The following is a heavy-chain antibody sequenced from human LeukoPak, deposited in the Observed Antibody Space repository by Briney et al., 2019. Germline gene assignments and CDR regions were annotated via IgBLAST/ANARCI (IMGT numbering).Heavy chain of an antibody. D-gene: IGHD3-9*01. V-gene: IGHV4-59*08. Sequence: SETLSLTCTVSGGSISSYYWSWIRQPPGKGLEWIGYIYYSGSTNYNPSLKSRVTISVDTSKNQFSLKLSSVTAADTAVYYCARTYYDILTGYYYGMDVWGQGTTVTVSS. J-gene: IGHJ6*02. CDR1: GGSISSYY. CDR3: ARTYYDILTGYYYGMDV. CDR2: IYYSGST.